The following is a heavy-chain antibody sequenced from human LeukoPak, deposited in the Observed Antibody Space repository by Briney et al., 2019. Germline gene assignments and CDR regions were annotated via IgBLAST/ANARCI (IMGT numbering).Heavy chain of an antibody. V-gene: IGHV3-9*01. CDR1: GFTFDDYA. D-gene: IGHD3-10*01. CDR3: ARSGSGRPDNYYYYYMDV. J-gene: IGHJ6*03. Sequence: QSGGSLRLSCAASGFTFDDYAMHWVRQAPGKGLEWVSGINWNSGSIGYADSVKGRFTISRDNAKNSLYLQMNSLRAEDTALYYCARSGSGRPDNYYYYYMDVWGKGTTVTVSS. CDR2: INWNSGSI.